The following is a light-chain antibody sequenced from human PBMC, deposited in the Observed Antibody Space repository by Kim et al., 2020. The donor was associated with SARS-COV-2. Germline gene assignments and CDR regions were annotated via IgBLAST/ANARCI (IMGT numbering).Light chain of an antibody. CDR2: DNN. CDR3: GTWDSSLSAVV. J-gene: IGLJ2*01. V-gene: IGLV1-51*01. Sequence: GQKGTISCSGSSSNIGNNYVSWYQQLPGTAPKRLIYDNNKRPSGIPDRFSGSKSGTSATLGITGLQTGDEADYYCGTWDSSLSAVVFGGGTQLTVL. CDR1: SSNIGNNY.